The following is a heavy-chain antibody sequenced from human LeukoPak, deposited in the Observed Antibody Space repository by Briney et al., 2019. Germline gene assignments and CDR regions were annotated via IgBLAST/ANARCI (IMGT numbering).Heavy chain of an antibody. CDR3: ARPSYSTVYDSSGYYSD. V-gene: IGHV4-4*07. D-gene: IGHD3-22*01. CDR1: GGSISSYY. Sequence: SETLSLTCTVSGGSISSYYWSWIRQPAGKGLEWIGRIYTSGSTNYNPSLKSRVTMSVDTSKNQFSLKLSSVTAADTAVYYCARPSYSTVYDSSGYYSDWGQGTLVTVSS. J-gene: IGHJ4*02. CDR2: IYTSGST.